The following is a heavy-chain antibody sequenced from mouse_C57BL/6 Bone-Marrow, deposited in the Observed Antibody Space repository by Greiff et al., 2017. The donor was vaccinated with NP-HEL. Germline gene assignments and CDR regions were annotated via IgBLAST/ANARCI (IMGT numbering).Heavy chain of an antibody. V-gene: IGHV1-54*01. D-gene: IGHD1-1*01. CDR3: ARFHYGSSYWYFDV. J-gene: IGHJ1*03. Sequence: QVHVKQSGAELVRPGTSVKVSCKASGYAFTNYLIEWVKQRPGQGLEWIGVINPGSGGTNYNEKFKGKATLTADKSSSTAYMQLSSLTSEDSAVYFCARFHYGSSYWYFDVWGTGTTVTVSS. CDR2: INPGSGGT. CDR1: GYAFTNYL.